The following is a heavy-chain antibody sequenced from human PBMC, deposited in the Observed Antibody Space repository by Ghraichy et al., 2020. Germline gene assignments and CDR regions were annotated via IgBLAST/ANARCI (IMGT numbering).Heavy chain of an antibody. Sequence: GGSLRLSCAASGFTFSSYSMNWVRQAPGKGLEWVSYISSSRSSIYYADSVKGRFTISRDNVKNSLYLQMNSLRDEDTAVYYCARGLPIPYYVDYWGQGTLLIVSS. CDR2: ISSSRSSI. J-gene: IGHJ4*02. CDR3: ARGLPIPYYVDY. V-gene: IGHV3-48*02. CDR1: GFTFSSYS.